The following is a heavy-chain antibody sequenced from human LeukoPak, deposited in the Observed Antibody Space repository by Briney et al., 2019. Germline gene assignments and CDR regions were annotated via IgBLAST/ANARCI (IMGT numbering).Heavy chain of an antibody. CDR3: ARKDPRGWLHDY. D-gene: IGHD5-24*01. CDR2: IPFDGSNE. V-gene: IGHV3-30*03. CDR1: GFTFSNYG. Sequence: GKPLRLSCAASGFTFSNYGMHWVRQAPGKGLEWVALIPFDGSNEHYADSVKGRFTISRDNSKNTLYLQMNSLRAEDTAVYYCARKDPRGWLHDYWGQGTLVTVSS. J-gene: IGHJ4*02.